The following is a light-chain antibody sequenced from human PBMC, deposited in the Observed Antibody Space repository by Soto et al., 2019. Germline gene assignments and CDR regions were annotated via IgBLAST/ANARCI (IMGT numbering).Light chain of an antibody. CDR2: EVV. CDR1: NNDVGFYDF. Sequence: QSALAQPPSSSGSPGQSVTISCTGTNNDVGFYDFVSWYQHHPGKAPRLIIYEVVQRPSGVPDRFSGSKSGNTASLTVSGLQAADEADYFCKSYAGSNTYVSGSGTKVTVL. CDR3: KSYAGSNTYV. J-gene: IGLJ1*01. V-gene: IGLV2-8*01.